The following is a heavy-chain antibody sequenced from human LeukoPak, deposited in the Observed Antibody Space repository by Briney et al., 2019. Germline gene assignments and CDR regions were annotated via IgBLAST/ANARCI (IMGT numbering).Heavy chain of an antibody. D-gene: IGHD3-10*01. CDR2: INHSGST. Sequence: SETLSLTCAVYGGSFSGYYRSWIRQPPGKGLEWIGEINHSGSTNYNPSLKSRVTISVDMSKNQFSLKLSSVTAADTAVYYCARPTEDYYGSGSFDPWGQGTLVTVSS. CDR3: ARPTEDYYGSGSFDP. CDR1: GGSFSGYY. V-gene: IGHV4-34*01. J-gene: IGHJ5*02.